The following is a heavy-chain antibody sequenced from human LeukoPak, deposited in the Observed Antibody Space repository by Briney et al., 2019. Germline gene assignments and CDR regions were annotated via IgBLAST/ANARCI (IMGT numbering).Heavy chain of an antibody. Sequence: GASVKVSCKASGYTFTSYGISWVRQAPGQALEWMGWISGYNGNTNYAQKLQGRVTMTTDTSTSTAYMELRSLRSEDTAVYYCARGSSGTLSDAFNIWGQGTLVTVSS. CDR2: ISGYNGNT. J-gene: IGHJ3*02. D-gene: IGHD6-19*01. CDR3: ARGSSGTLSDAFNI. V-gene: IGHV1-18*01. CDR1: GYTFTSYG.